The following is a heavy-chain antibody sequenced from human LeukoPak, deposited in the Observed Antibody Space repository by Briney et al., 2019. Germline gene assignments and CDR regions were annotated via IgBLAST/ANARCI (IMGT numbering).Heavy chain of an antibody. CDR2: INWNGGSI. J-gene: IGHJ4*02. CDR1: GFTFDDYG. CDR3: ASGGIYYGAAFEF. D-gene: IGHD1-26*01. Sequence: GGSLRLSCAGSGFTFDDYGMSWVRQAPGKGLEWVSGINWNGGSIGYADSVKGRFAISRDNAKNSLYLQMNSLRAEDTAFYYCASGGIYYGAAFEFWGQGTLVTVSS. V-gene: IGHV3-20*04.